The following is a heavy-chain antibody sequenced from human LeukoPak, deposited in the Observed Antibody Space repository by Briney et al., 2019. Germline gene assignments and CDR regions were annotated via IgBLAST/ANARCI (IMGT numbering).Heavy chain of an antibody. CDR2: IYYSGST. D-gene: IGHD3-22*01. CDR1: GGSISSYY. V-gene: IGHV4-59*08. Sequence: SETLSLTCTVSGGSISSYYWSWIRQPPGKRLERIGYIYYSGSTNYNPSLKSRVTISVDTSKNQFSLKLSSVTAADTAVYYCARLDDSSGLADWFDPWGQGTLVTVSS. J-gene: IGHJ5*02. CDR3: ARLDDSSGLADWFDP.